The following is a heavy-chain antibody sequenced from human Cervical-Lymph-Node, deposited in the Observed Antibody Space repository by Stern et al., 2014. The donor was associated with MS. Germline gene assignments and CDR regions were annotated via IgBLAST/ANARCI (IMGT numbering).Heavy chain of an antibody. D-gene: IGHD3-10*01. J-gene: IGHJ5*02. Sequence: QVQLVQSGAEVKKPGSSVKVSCKSSGGISWVRQAPGQGLEWMGGFIPFVGTSNYAQKFQGRVTITADTSTNTTYLHLSRLTSADTAVYYCARGSGDNWFGPWGQGTLVTVSS. CDR1: GG. CDR2: FIPFVGTS. V-gene: IGHV1-69*06. CDR3: ARGSGDNWFGP.